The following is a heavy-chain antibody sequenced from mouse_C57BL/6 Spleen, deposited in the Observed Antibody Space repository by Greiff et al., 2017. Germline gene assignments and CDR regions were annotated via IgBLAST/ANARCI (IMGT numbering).Heavy chain of an antibody. CDR2: IDPENGDT. D-gene: IGHD1-1*01. CDR1: GFNIKDDY. J-gene: IGHJ2*01. CDR3: TYSLYYGSSYFDY. Sequence: EVQLQQSGAELVRPGASVKLSCTASGFNIKDDYMHWVKQRPEQGLEWIGWIDPENGDTEYASKFQGKATITADTSSNTAYLQLSSLTSEDTAVYYCTYSLYYGSSYFDYWGQGTTLTVSS. V-gene: IGHV14-4*01.